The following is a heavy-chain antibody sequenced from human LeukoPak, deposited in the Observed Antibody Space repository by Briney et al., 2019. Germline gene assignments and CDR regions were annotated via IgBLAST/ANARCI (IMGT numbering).Heavy chain of an antibody. J-gene: IGHJ4*02. CDR1: GFTFSSYG. V-gene: IGHV3-33*01. D-gene: IGHD6-13*01. Sequence: GRSLRLSCAASGFTFSSYGMHWVRQAPGKGLEWVAVIWYDGSNKYYVDSVKGRFAISRDNSKNTLYLQMNSLRAEDTAVYYCARDKGYTPDYWGQGTLVTVPS. CDR3: ARDKGYTPDY. CDR2: IWYDGSNK.